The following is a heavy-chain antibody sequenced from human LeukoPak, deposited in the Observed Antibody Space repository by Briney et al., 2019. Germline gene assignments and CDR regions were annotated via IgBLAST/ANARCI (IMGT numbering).Heavy chain of an antibody. D-gene: IGHD5-24*01. J-gene: IGHJ4*02. CDR1: GDTFSSYA. V-gene: IGHV1-69*05. CDR3: ARGGRNVESFDY. CDR2: IIPIFGRA. Sequence: SVKVSFKASGDTFSSYAISWVRQAPGQGLEWMGGIIPIFGRANYAQKFQGRVTITTDESTSTAYMELSSLRSEDTAVYDCARGGRNVESFDYWGQGTLVTVSS.